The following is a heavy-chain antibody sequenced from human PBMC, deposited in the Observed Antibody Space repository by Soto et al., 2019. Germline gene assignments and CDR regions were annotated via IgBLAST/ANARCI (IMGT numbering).Heavy chain of an antibody. CDR3: ARIVGALRAVYYGMDV. D-gene: IGHD1-26*01. CDR2: ISAYNGNT. CDR1: GYTFTSYG. Sequence: QVQLVQSGAEVKKPGASVKVSCKASGYTFTSYGISWVRQAPGQGLEWMGWISAYNGNTNYAQKLQGRVTMTTDTSTSTAYMELRSLRSADTAVYYCARIVGALRAVYYGMDVWGQGTTVTVSS. V-gene: IGHV1-18*01. J-gene: IGHJ6*02.